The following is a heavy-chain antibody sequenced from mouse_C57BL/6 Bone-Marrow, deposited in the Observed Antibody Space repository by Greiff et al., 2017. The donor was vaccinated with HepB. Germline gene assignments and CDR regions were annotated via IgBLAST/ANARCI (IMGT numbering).Heavy chain of an antibody. J-gene: IGHJ1*03. Sequence: VQLQQSGAELVRPGASVKLSCKASGYTFTDYYINWVKQRPGQGLEWIARIYPGSGNTYYNEKFKGKATLTAEKSSSTAYMQLSSLTSEDSAVYCCARSGSSYWYFDVWGTGTTVTVSS. CDR2: IYPGSGNT. V-gene: IGHV1-76*01. CDR3: ARSGSSYWYFDV. CDR1: GYTFTDYY. D-gene: IGHD1-1*01.